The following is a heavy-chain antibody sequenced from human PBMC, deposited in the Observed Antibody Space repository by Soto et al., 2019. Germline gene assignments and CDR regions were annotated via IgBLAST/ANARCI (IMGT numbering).Heavy chain of an antibody. CDR1: GGSISGHY. V-gene: IGHV4-59*11. CDR2: ISYSGST. D-gene: IGHD3-3*01. CDR3: ARDVGLQHDTGYYDFWSGKNNWFDP. J-gene: IGHJ5*02. Sequence: SETLSLTCTVSGGSISGHYWSWIRQPPGKGLQYIGYISYSGSTNYNPSLKSRVTISVDTSNNQFPLRLSSVTAADTAVYYCARDVGLQHDTGYYDFWSGKNNWFDPWGQGILVTVSS.